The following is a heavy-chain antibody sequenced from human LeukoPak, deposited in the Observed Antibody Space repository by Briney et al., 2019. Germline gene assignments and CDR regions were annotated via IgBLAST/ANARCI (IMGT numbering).Heavy chain of an antibody. Sequence: GGSLRLSCAASGFTFSSYTMNWVRQAPGKGLEWVSSISSSSSYIYYADSVKGRFTISRDNAKNSLYLQMNSLRAEDTAVYYCAELGITMIRGVWGKGTTVTISS. V-gene: IGHV3-21*01. CDR1: GFTFSSYT. CDR3: AELGITMIRGV. J-gene: IGHJ6*04. D-gene: IGHD3-22*01. CDR2: ISSSSSYI.